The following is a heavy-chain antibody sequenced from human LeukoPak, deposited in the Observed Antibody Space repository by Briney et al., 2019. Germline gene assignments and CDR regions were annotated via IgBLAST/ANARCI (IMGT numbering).Heavy chain of an antibody. J-gene: IGHJ4*02. Sequence: GASVKVSCKASGGTFSSYAISWVRQAPGQGLEWMGGINPIFGTANYAQKFQGRVTITTDESASTAYMELSSLRSEDPAVYYCARVNQLLNLDYWGQGTLVTVSS. D-gene: IGHD2-2*02. V-gene: IGHV1-69*05. CDR2: INPIFGTA. CDR1: GGTFSSYA. CDR3: ARVNQLLNLDY.